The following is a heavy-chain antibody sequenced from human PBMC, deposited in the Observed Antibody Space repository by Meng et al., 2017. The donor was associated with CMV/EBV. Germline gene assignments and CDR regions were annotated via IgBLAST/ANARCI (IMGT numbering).Heavy chain of an antibody. V-gene: IGHV3-23*01. CDR2: ISGRGDNT. CDR3: AKDRGYRTYNRMDV. CDR1: EIAFSSYA. D-gene: IGHD3-10*01. Sequence: GGSLRLSCAASEIAFSSYAMNWVRLPPGKGLEWVSGISGRGDNTHYADSVRGRFTISRDNSRNTLFLQMTSLRAEDTALYYCAKDRGYRTYNRMDVWGQGTTVTVSS. J-gene: IGHJ6*02.